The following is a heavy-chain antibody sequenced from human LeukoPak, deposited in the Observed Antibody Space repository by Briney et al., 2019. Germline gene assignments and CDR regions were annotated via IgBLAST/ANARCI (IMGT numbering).Heavy chain of an antibody. J-gene: IGHJ4*02. CDR1: GDSLSSNSAI. V-gene: IGHV6-1*01. Sequence: LSQTLSLTCALSGDSLSSNSAIWYWIRQSPSRGLEWLVMTYSRSKWYTDYAVSVKSRLPINPDTCKNPFSLQLNSVTPEDTAVYYCAREQGEGVDYWGQGTLVTVSS. D-gene: IGHD3-10*01. CDR2: TYSRSKWYT. CDR3: AREQGEGVDY.